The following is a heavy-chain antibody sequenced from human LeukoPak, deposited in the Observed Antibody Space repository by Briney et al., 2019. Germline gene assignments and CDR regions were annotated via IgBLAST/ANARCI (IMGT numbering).Heavy chain of an antibody. J-gene: IGHJ4*02. CDR1: GFTFSSYE. V-gene: IGHV3-48*03. CDR2: ISSSGSTI. CDR3: MVTTIFFDY. Sequence: PGGSLRLSCAASGFTFSSYEMNWVRQALGKGVEWVSYISSSGSTIYYADSVKGRFTISRDNAKNSLYLQMNSLRAEDTAVYYCMVTTIFFDYWGQGTLVTVSS. D-gene: IGHD4-17*01.